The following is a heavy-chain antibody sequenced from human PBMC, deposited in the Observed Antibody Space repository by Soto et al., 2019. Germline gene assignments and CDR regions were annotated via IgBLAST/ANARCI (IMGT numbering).Heavy chain of an antibody. V-gene: IGHV4-59*08. D-gene: IGHD3-22*01. Sequence: SETLSLTCTVSGGSIDSYYWTWIRQPPGKGLEWIGYVYYTGTTTYSPSLKSRVTISVDTSMNQISLKLSSVTAADTAFYYCARLGGYYLSLDTWGQGTLVTVSS. J-gene: IGHJ5*02. CDR3: ARLGGYYLSLDT. CDR2: VYYTGTT. CDR1: GGSIDSYY.